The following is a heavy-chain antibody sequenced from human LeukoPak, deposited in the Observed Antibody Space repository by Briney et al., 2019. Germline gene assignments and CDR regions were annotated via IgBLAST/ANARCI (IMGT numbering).Heavy chain of an antibody. D-gene: IGHD5-12*01. Sequence: SLRLSCAVSGFSFDDYAMHWVRQVPGKGLEWVSGISWSNDNIAYADSVKGRFTTSRDNAKNSLYLQMNSLRAEDTALYYCAINGGGDSGYGNFDYWGQGTLVTVSS. CDR2: ISWSNDNI. J-gene: IGHJ4*02. V-gene: IGHV3-9*01. CDR1: GFSFDDYA. CDR3: AINGGGDSGYGNFDY.